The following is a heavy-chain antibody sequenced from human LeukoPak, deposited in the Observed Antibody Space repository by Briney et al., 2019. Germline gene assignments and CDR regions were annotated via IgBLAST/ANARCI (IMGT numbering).Heavy chain of an antibody. D-gene: IGHD6-25*01. CDR3: ARGGVVAADDAFDI. CDR1: GFTFSSYS. J-gene: IGHJ3*02. Sequence: GGSLRLSCAASGFTFSSYSMNWVRQAPGKGLEWVSSISSSSSYTYYADSVKGRFTISRDNAKNSLYLQMNSLRAEDTAVYYCARGGVVAADDAFDIWGQGTMVTVSS. CDR2: ISSSSSYT. V-gene: IGHV3-21*01.